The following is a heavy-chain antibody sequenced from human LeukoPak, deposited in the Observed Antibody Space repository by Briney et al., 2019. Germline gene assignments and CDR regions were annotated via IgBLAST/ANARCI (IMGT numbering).Heavy chain of an antibody. CDR2: VNPNSGGT. CDR1: GYTFTGYY. D-gene: IGHD3-3*01. CDR3: ARDHHDGYYYMDV. J-gene: IGHJ6*03. V-gene: IGHV1-2*02. Sequence: ASVKVSRKASGYTFTGYYMHWVRQAPGQGVEWMGWVNPNSGGTNYAQKFQGRVTMTRDTSISTAYMELSRLTSDDTAVYYCARDHHDGYYYMDVWGKGTAVTVSS.